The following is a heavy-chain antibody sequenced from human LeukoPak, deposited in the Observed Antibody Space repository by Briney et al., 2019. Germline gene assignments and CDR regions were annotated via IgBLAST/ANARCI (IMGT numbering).Heavy chain of an antibody. CDR1: GYTFTSYG. D-gene: IGHD3-3*01. Sequence: ASVKVSCKASGYTFTSYGISWVRQAPGQGLEWMGWISAYNGNTYYAQKLQGRVTMTTDTSTSTAYMELRSLRSDDTAVYYCARAPISDTIFGVVTYYFDYWGQGTLVTVSS. CDR2: ISAYNGNT. CDR3: ARAPISDTIFGVVTYYFDY. V-gene: IGHV1-18*01. J-gene: IGHJ4*02.